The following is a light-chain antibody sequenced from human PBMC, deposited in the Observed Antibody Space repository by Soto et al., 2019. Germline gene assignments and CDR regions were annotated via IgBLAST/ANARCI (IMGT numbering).Light chain of an antibody. CDR3: QQYNSYSWT. Sequence: DIQMPQSPSTLSASVGDRVTITCRASQNINNWLAWYQQKPGKAPNLLIYEASSLESGVPSRFGGSRSGTEFTLTISSLQPEDFATYYCQQYNSYSWTFGQGTKVEIK. V-gene: IGKV1-5*03. CDR1: QNINNW. CDR2: EAS. J-gene: IGKJ1*01.